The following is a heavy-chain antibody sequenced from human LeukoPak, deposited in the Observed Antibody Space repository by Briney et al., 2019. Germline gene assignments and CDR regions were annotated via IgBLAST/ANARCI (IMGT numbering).Heavy chain of an antibody. CDR2: IFGNGDTT. D-gene: IGHD3-10*01. Sequence: GGSLRLSCAASGFSFSSYAMNWVRQAPGKGLEWVSIIFGNGDTTYYADSVKGRFTVSRDNSKDTLYLQMNGLRPDDTAIYYCAKRNTMVRGGPCFDYWGQGLLVTVSS. J-gene: IGHJ4*02. CDR3: AKRNTMVRGGPCFDY. CDR1: GFSFSSYA. V-gene: IGHV3-23*01.